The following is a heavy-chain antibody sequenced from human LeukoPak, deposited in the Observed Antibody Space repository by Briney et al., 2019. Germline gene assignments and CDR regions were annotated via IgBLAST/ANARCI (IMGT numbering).Heavy chain of an antibody. Sequence: ASVKVSCKASGYTFTTYAINWVRQAPGQGLEWMGWISTYNGNTNYAQKLQGRVTMTTDTSTSTAYMELRNLRSDDTAVYYCARGTPQLRFDNIWGPYPNWGQGTLVTVFS. CDR3: ARGTPQLRFDNIWGPYPN. J-gene: IGHJ4*02. CDR1: GYTFTTYA. V-gene: IGHV1-18*01. CDR2: ISTYNGNT. D-gene: IGHD3-16*01.